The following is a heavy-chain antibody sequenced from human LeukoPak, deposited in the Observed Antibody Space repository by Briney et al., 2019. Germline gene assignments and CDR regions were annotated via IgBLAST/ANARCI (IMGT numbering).Heavy chain of an antibody. CDR2: IYYSGST. D-gene: IGHD3-22*01. CDR3: ARDAPDYYDSSGYGH. CDR1: GGSISSSSYY. Sequence: ASETLSLTCTVSGGSISSSSYYWGWIRQPPGKGLEWIGSIYYSGSTYYNPSLKSRVTISVDTSKNQFSLKLSSVTAADTAVYYCARDAPDYYDSSGYGHWGQGTLVTVSS. J-gene: IGHJ4*02. V-gene: IGHV4-39*07.